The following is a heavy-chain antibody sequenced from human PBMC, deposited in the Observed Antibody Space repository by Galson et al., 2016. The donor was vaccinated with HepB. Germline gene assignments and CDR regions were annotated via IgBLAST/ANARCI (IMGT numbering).Heavy chain of an antibody. D-gene: IGHD7-27*01. V-gene: IGHV2-5*02. Sequence: PALVKPTQTLTLTYTFSGFSLSTSGVSVGWIRQPPGKALEWLALIYWDDDKRYSPSLKSRLTITKDISKNEVVLTLTNVDPADTATYYCAHSPNKLFLFNWALPNYFDPWGQGTLVIVSS. CDR3: AHSPNKLFLFNWALPNYFDP. CDR1: GFSLSTSGVS. J-gene: IGHJ5*02. CDR2: IYWDDDK.